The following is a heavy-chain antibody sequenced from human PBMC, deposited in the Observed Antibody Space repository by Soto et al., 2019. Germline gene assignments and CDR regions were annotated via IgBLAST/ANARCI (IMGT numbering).Heavy chain of an antibody. CDR3: TTDSYFTLKLVRFDY. V-gene: IGHV3-15*07. Sequence: GGSLRLSCAAXXXTXTTXXXXXXXXXXXXXLEWVGRIKSKTDCGTPDFAAPVRGRFAISRDDSKSMVYLQMNSLKTEDTAAYYCTTDSYFTLKLVRFDYWGLGTLVTVX. CDR2: IKSKTDCGTP. J-gene: IGHJ4*01. CDR1: XXTXTTXX. D-gene: IGHD3-22*01.